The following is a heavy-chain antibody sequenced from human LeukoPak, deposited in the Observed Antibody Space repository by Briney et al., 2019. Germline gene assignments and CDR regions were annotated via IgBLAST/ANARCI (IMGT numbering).Heavy chain of an antibody. CDR3: AKAQIVGATLDALDI. CDR1: GFTFSSYG. Sequence: GGSLRLSCAASGFTFSSYGMHWVRQAPGKGLEWVAVISYDGSNKYYADSVKGRFTISRDNSKNTLYLQMNSLRAEDTAVYYCAKAQIVGATLDALDIWGQGTMVTVSS. D-gene: IGHD1-26*01. J-gene: IGHJ3*02. V-gene: IGHV3-30*18. CDR2: ISYDGSNK.